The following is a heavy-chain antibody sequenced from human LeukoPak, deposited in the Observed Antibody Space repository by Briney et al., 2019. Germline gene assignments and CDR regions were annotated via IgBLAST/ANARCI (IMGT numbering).Heavy chain of an antibody. CDR1: GVSISTHY. CDR2: IYYSGST. Sequence: SETLSLTCTVSGVSISTHYWSWIRQPPGKGLEWIGYIYYSGSTNYNPSLKSRVTISVDTSKNQFSLKLSSVTAADTAVYYCARDGGSGAFDIWGQGTMVTVSS. V-gene: IGHV4-59*11. J-gene: IGHJ3*02. CDR3: ARDGGSGAFDI. D-gene: IGHD3-16*01.